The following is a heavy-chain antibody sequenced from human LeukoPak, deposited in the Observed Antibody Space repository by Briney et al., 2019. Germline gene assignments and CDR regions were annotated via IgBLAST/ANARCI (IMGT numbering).Heavy chain of an antibody. V-gene: IGHV3-11*01. D-gene: IGHD5-18*01. Sequence: GGSLRLSCAASGFTFSDYYMSWIRQAPGNGLEWVSYISSSGSTIYYADSVKGRFTISRDNAKNSLYLQMNSLRAEDTAVYYCARAPYSYGPPSSHYFDYWGQGTLVTVSS. J-gene: IGHJ4*02. CDR1: GFTFSDYY. CDR3: ARAPYSYGPPSSHYFDY. CDR2: ISSSGSTI.